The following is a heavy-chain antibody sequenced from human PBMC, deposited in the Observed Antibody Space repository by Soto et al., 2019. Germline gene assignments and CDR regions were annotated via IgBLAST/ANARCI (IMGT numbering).Heavy chain of an antibody. D-gene: IGHD3-3*01. J-gene: IGHJ6*02. V-gene: IGHV1-69*13. CDR3: ARDLAYYDFWSGYQTYYYYGMDV. CDR2: IIPIFGTA. Sequence: SVKVSCKASGGTFSSYAISWVRQAPGQGLEWMGGIIPIFGTANYAQKFQGRVTITADESTSTAYMELSSLRSEDTAVYYCARDLAYYDFWSGYQTYYYYGMDVWGQGTTVTVS. CDR1: GGTFSSYA.